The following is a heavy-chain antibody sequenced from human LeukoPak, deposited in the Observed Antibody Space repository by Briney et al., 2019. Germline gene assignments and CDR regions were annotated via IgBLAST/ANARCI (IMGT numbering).Heavy chain of an antibody. CDR1: GGSISRSNHY. J-gene: IGHJ6*03. Sequence: SETLSLTCTVSGGSISRSNHYWGWIRQPPGKGLEWIGNIYYSGSTYYNPSLRSRVTISVDTSKNQFSLKLSSVTAADTAVYYCARASNPFDYYYYMDVWGKGTTVTISS. CDR3: ARASNPFDYYYYMDV. V-gene: IGHV4-39*07. D-gene: IGHD2/OR15-2a*01. CDR2: IYYSGST.